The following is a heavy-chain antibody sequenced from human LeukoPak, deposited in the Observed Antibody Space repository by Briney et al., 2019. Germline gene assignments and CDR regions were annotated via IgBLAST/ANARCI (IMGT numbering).Heavy chain of an antibody. CDR2: IYYSGST. Sequence: PSETLSLTCTASGGSISSYYWSWIRQPPGKGLEWIGYIYYSGSTNYNPSLKSRVTISIDTSKNQFSLKLSSVTAADTAVYYCARGTRYSYIFDYWGQGTLVTVSS. V-gene: IGHV4-59*01. CDR3: ARGTRYSYIFDY. D-gene: IGHD5-18*01. CDR1: GGSISSYY. J-gene: IGHJ4*02.